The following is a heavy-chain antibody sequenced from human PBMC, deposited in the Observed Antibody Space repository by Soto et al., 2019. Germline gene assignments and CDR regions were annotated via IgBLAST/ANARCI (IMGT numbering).Heavy chain of an antibody. Sequence: SVKVSCKASGGTFSSYAISWVRQAPGQGLEWMGGIIPIFGTANYAQKFQGRVTITADESTSTAYMELSSLRSEGTAVYYCARGSITIFGVVINYYGMDVWGQGTTVTVSS. D-gene: IGHD3-3*01. CDR2: IIPIFGTA. V-gene: IGHV1-69*13. CDR1: GGTFSSYA. CDR3: ARGSITIFGVVINYYGMDV. J-gene: IGHJ6*02.